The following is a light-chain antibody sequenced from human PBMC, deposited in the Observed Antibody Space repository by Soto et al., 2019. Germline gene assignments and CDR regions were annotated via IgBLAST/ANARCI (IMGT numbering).Light chain of an antibody. Sequence: QSALTQPPSVSGAPGQRVTISCTGSSSNIGAGYDVHWYQQLPGTVPKLLIYGNSNRPSGVPDRFSGSKSGTSASLAITGLQAEDEADYYCQSYDSSLSGSGVFGTGTKLTVL. V-gene: IGLV1-40*01. CDR2: GNS. CDR3: QSYDSSLSGSGV. J-gene: IGLJ1*01. CDR1: SSNIGAGYD.